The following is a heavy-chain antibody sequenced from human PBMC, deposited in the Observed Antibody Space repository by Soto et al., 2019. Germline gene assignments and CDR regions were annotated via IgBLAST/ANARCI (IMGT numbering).Heavy chain of an antibody. CDR1: GFTFSKYD. CDR3: AKDRSYSGSSYFDY. D-gene: IGHD3-10*01. J-gene: IGHJ4*02. CDR2: ISYDGSNK. Sequence: QVQLVESGGGVVQPGRSLRLSCAASGFTFSKYDMYWVRLAPGKGLEWVAVISYDGSNKYYADSVKGLFTISRDNSKNMLYLQINSLRAEDTAVYYCAKDRSYSGSSYFDYWGQGTLVTVSS. V-gene: IGHV3-30*18.